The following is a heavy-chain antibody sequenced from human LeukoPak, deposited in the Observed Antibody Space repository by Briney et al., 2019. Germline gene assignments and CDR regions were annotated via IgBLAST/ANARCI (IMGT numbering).Heavy chain of an antibody. CDR1: GYTFTSYY. V-gene: IGHV1-46*01. Sequence: GASVKVSCKASGYTFTSYYMHWVRQAPGQGLEWMGIINPSGGSTSYAQKFQGRVTMTRDTSTSTVYMELSSLRSEDTAVYYCAREAPNSYALRYMDVWGKGTTVTISS. J-gene: IGHJ6*03. D-gene: IGHD5-18*01. CDR2: INPSGGST. CDR3: AREAPNSYALRYMDV.